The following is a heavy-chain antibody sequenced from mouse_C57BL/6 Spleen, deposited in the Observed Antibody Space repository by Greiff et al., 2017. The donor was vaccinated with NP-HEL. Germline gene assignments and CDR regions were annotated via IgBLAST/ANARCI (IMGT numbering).Heavy chain of an antibody. D-gene: IGHD2-4*01. CDR2: IDPSDSYT. V-gene: IGHV1-59*01. CDR1: GYTFTSYW. Sequence: QVQLKQPGAELVRPGTSVKLSCKASGYTFTSYWMHWVKQRPGQGLEWIGVIDPSDSYTNYNQKLKGKATLTVDTSSSTAYMQLSSLTSEDSAVYYCARRDYDYDEGFAYWGQGTLVTVSA. CDR3: ARRDYDYDEGFAY. J-gene: IGHJ3*01.